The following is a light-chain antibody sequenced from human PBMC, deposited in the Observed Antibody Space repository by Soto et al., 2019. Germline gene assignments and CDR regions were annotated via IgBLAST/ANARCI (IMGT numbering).Light chain of an antibody. CDR1: SSDVGAYNY. CDR2: DVN. Sequence: QSALTQPASVSGSPGQSITISCTGTSSDVGAYNYVSWYQQHPGKAPKLVIYDVNNRPSGVSSRLSGSKSCNTAPLTIAGHHAEDEAYYYCGSDSSSGAVVFGGGTKLTVL. CDR3: GSDSSSGAVV. J-gene: IGLJ2*01. V-gene: IGLV2-14*03.